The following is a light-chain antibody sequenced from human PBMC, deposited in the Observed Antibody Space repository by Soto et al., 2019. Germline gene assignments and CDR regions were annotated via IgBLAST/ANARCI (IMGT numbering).Light chain of an antibody. CDR2: EVS. CDR1: SSDVGGYNY. J-gene: IGLJ1*01. V-gene: IGLV2-8*01. CDR3: SSYAGSYRV. Sequence: QSALTQPPSASGSLGQSVTISCTGTSSDVGGYNYVSWYQQHPGKAPKLIIYEVSKRPSGVPDRFSGSKSGNTASLTVSGLQAEDEGDYCCSSYAGSYRVFGTGTKVTVL.